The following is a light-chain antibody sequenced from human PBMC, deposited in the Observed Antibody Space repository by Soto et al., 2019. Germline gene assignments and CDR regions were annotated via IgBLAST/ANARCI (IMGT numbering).Light chain of an antibody. CDR2: DVN. J-gene: IGLJ3*02. CDR1: SSDVGGYNY. CDR3: CSYAGSYTWV. Sequence: QLVLTQPRSVSGSPGQSVTISCTGTSSDVGGYNYVSWYQQHPGKAPKLMIYDVNKRPSGVPDRFSGSKSGNTASLTISGLQAEDEADYYCCSYAGSYTWVFGGGTQLTVL. V-gene: IGLV2-11*01.